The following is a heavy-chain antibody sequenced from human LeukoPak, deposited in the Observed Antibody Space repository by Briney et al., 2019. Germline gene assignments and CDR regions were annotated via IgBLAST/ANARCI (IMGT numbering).Heavy chain of an antibody. J-gene: IGHJ6*02. V-gene: IGHV3-21*01. CDR2: ITGSSDYI. D-gene: IGHD2-15*01. Sequence: TGGSLRLSCAASGFSFSNYRMNWVRQAPGKGLEWVSFITGSSDYIYYAGSVKGRFTISRDNAKNSLYLQMNSLRAEDTAVYYCARRVVVVATDSYYGMDVWGQGTTVTVSS. CDR1: GFSFSNYR. CDR3: ARRVVVVATDSYYGMDV.